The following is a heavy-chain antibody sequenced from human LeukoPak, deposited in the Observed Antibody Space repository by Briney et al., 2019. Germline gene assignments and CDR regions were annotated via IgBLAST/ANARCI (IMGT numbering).Heavy chain of an antibody. CDR1: GFTFSSYE. CDR2: ISSSGSTI. D-gene: IGHD3-3*01. V-gene: IGHV3-48*03. J-gene: IGHJ6*02. CDR3: ARDADFWSGYLRSVGMDV. Sequence: GGSLRLSCAASGFTFSSYEMNWVRQAPGKGLEWVSYISSSGSTIYYADSVEGRFTIPRDNAKNSLYLQMNSLRAEDTAVYYCARDADFWSGYLRSVGMDVWGQGTTVTVSS.